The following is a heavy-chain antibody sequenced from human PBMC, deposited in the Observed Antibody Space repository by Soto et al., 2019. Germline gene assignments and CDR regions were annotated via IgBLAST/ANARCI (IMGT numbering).Heavy chain of an antibody. CDR2: IYSGGST. CDR3: AREIGDYAYFDY. Sequence: GGSLRLSCAASGFTVSSNYMSWVRQAPGKGLEWVSVIYSGGSTYYADSVKGRFTISRDNPKNTLYLQMNSLRAEDTAVYYCAREIGDYAYFDYWGQGTLVTVSS. CDR1: GFTVSSNY. V-gene: IGHV3-53*01. D-gene: IGHD4-17*01. J-gene: IGHJ4*02.